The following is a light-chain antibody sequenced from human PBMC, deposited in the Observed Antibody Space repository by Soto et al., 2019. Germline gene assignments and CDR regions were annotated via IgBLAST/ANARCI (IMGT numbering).Light chain of an antibody. J-gene: IGKJ1*01. CDR1: QAINNW. CDR2: ATS. V-gene: IGKV1D-12*01. Sequence: DIQMTQSPSSVSASVGDRVSITCRASQAINNWLVWYQQKPGKAPKLLAFATSSLQSGVSSRFSGSRSGTDFTLTISSLQPEDIATYYCQQASSFPWTFGQGTKVEIK. CDR3: QQASSFPWT.